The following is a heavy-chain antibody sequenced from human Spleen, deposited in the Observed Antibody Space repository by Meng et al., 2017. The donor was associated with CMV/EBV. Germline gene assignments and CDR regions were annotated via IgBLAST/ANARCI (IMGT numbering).Heavy chain of an antibody. D-gene: IGHD2-2*01. CDR3: ARAGYCSSASCHYYYYYHMDV. CDR2: MYYSGST. J-gene: IGHJ6*02. CDR1: GGSISSDGHY. V-gene: IGHV4-39*01. Sequence: SETLSLTCTVSGGSISSDGHYWGWIRQSPGKGLEWIGSMYYSGSTYYNPSLKSRVTMSLDMSKNQFSLKLSSVTAADTAVYYCARAGYCSSASCHYYYYYHMDVWGQGTTVTVSS.